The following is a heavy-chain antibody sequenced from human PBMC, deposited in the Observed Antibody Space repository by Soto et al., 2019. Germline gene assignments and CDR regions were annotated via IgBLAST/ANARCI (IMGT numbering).Heavy chain of an antibody. Sequence: TLSLTCAVYGGSFSGYYWSWIRQPPGKGLEWIGEINHSGSTNYNPSLKSRVTISVDTSKNQFSLKLSSVTAADTAVYYCARGWWLVRSFDYWGQGTLVTVSS. D-gene: IGHD6-19*01. J-gene: IGHJ4*02. V-gene: IGHV4-34*01. CDR3: ARGWWLVRSFDY. CDR1: GGSFSGYY. CDR2: INHSGST.